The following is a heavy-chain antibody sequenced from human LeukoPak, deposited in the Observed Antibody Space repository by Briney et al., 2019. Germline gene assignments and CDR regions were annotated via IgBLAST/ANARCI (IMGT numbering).Heavy chain of an antibody. CDR1: GFTFDDYA. J-gene: IGHJ4*02. V-gene: IGHV3-9*01. CDR3: AKDAYSSNWYYFDY. Sequence: GRSLRLSCAASGFTFDDYAMHWVRQAPGKGLEWVSGISWNSGNIGYADSVKGRFTISRDNAKNPLYLQMNSLRAEDTALYYCAKDAYSSNWYYFDYWGQGTLVTVSS. D-gene: IGHD6-13*01. CDR2: ISWNSGNI.